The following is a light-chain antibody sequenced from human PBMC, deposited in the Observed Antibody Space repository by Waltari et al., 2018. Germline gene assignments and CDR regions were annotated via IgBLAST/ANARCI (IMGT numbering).Light chain of an antibody. V-gene: IGLV3-19*01. CDR2: GKN. Sequence: LTQDPAVSVALGQTVRITCQGDSLRTYYVSWFHQKPGQAPALVIYGKNNRPSGIPDRFSASSSGSTASLTIIGAQAEDEADYYCHSRDSSGDVVIGGGTKLTVV. CDR1: SLRTYY. CDR3: HSRDSSGDVV. J-gene: IGLJ2*01.